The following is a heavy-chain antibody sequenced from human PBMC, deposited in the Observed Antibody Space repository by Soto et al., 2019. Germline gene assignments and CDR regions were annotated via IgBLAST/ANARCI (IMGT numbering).Heavy chain of an antibody. Sequence: PGGSLRLSCAASGFPFSSYDLSWVRQATGKGLQWVSGISGSGGSSYYAVSSKGRFTISRDNSKNTLYLQMSTLRAEDTAVYYCAKHWRDGSYSGWFDPWGQGTLVTVSS. CDR2: ISGSGGSS. J-gene: IGHJ5*02. CDR3: AKHWRDGSYSGWFDP. D-gene: IGHD2-15*01. V-gene: IGHV3-23*01. CDR1: GFPFSSYD.